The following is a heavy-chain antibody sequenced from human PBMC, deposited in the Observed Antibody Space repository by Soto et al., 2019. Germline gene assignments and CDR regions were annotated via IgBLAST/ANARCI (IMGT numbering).Heavy chain of an antibody. CDR2: ISGSGGST. CDR3: AKCTNGGSCYWFDP. V-gene: IGHV3-23*01. Sequence: PGGSLSLSCAASGFTFSSYAMSWVRQAPGKGLEWVSAISGSGGSTYYADSVKGRFTISRDNSKNTLYLQMNSLRAEDTAVYYCAKCTNGGSCYWFDPWGQGTLVTVSS. CDR1: GFTFSSYA. D-gene: IGHD2-15*01. J-gene: IGHJ5*02.